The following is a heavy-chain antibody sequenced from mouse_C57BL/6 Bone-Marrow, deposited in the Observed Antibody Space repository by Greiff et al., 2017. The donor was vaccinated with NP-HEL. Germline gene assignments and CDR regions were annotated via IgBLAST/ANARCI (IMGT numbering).Heavy chain of an antibody. D-gene: IGHD1-1*01. J-gene: IGHJ1*03. CDR2: INPSSGYT. V-gene: IGHV1-7*01. CDR1: GYTFTSYW. Sequence: QVQLKESGAELAKPGASVKLSCKASGYTFTSYWMHWVKQRPGQGLEWIGYINPSSGYTKYNQKFKDKATLTADKSSSTAYMQLSSLTYEDSAVYFCARSTVVALRYFDVWGTGTTVTVSS. CDR3: ARSTVVALRYFDV.